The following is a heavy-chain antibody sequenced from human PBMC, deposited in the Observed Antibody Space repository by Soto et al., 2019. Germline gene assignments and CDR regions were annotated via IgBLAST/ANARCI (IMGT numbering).Heavy chain of an antibody. CDR2: TYHTGST. D-gene: IGHD3-10*01. CDR3: ATDSAGRGPFDP. CDR1: GGSFGTNY. V-gene: IGHV4-59*13. Sequence: LSLTCTISGGSFGTNYWSWIRRAPGKGLEWIGYTYHTGSTKYNPSLKSRATISVDTSKNQFSLTLNSAAAADTAVYYCATDSAGRGPFDPWGQGILVTVSS. J-gene: IGHJ5*02.